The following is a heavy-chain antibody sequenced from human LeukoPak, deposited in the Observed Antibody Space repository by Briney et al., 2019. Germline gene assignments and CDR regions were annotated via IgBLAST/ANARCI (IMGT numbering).Heavy chain of an antibody. CDR3: ARVGSGSYYDGGFDY. CDR2: IIPIFGTA. D-gene: IGHD1-26*01. Sequence: GASVKVSCKASGGTFSSYAISWVRQAPGQGLEWMGGIIPIFGTANCAQKFQGRVTITADESTSTAYMELSSLRSEDTAVYYCARVGSGSYYDGGFDYWGQGTLVTVSS. V-gene: IGHV1-69*13. CDR1: GGTFSSYA. J-gene: IGHJ4*02.